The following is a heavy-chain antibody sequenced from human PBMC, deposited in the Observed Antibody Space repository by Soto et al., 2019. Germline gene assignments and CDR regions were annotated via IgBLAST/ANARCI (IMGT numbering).Heavy chain of an antibody. V-gene: IGHV3-30-3*01. J-gene: IGHJ4*02. CDR1: GFTFSSYS. Sequence: VRVMESGGGVVQPGGSLRLSYTTSGFTFSSYSMHWLRQAPGKGLEWVAVTSSDGGTTFYADSVKGRFTVSRDNSKNTLYLQMNSLRSEDTAIYYCAREVVLPEWYFDNWGQGIQVTVSS. D-gene: IGHD2-15*01. CDR2: TSSDGGTT. CDR3: AREVVLPEWYFDN.